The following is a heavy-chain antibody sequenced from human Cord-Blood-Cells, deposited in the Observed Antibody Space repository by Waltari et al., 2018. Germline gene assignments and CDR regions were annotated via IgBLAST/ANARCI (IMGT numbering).Heavy chain of an antibody. Sequence: EVQLVESGGGLVQPGGSLRLSWAASGFTFISYWMSWVRQAPGKGLEWVANIKQDGSEKYYVDSVKGRFTISRDNAKNSLYLQMNSLRAEDTAVYYCARELGDSSGYPYWGQGTLVTVSS. J-gene: IGHJ4*02. V-gene: IGHV3-7*01. CDR3: ARELGDSSGYPY. CDR2: IKQDGSEK. CDR1: GFTFISYW. D-gene: IGHD3-22*01.